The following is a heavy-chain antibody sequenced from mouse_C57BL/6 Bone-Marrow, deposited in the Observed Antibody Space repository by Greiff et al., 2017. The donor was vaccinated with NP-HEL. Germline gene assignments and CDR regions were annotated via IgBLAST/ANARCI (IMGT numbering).Heavy chain of an antibody. CDR2: IYPGSGNT. Sequence: QVQLQQSGAELVRPGASVKLSCKASGYTFTDYYINWVKQRPGQGLEWIARIYPGSGNTYYNEKFKGKATLTAEKSSSTAYMQLSSLTSEDSAVYFCARGEGYWGQGTLVTVSA. V-gene: IGHV1-76*01. CDR3: ARGEGY. CDR1: GYTFTDYY. J-gene: IGHJ3*01.